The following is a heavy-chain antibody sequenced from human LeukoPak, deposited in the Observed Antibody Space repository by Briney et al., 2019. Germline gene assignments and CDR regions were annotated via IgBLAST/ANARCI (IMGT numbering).Heavy chain of an antibody. Sequence: PGGSLRLSCAASGFTFSRYAMHWVRQAPGKGLEWVANIKQDGSETYYADSVKGRFTISRDNAKRSLYLQMNSLRAEDTAVYYCARDGELGSPADAFDIWGQGTMVTVSS. V-gene: IGHV3-7*01. D-gene: IGHD1-26*01. CDR1: GFTFSRYA. CDR2: IKQDGSET. J-gene: IGHJ3*02. CDR3: ARDGELGSPADAFDI.